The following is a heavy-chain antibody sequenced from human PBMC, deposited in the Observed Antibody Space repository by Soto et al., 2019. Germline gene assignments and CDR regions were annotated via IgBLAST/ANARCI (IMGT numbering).Heavy chain of an antibody. CDR3: ARGIYRVYYYMDV. V-gene: IGHV1-3*01. CDR1: GYTFTSYA. D-gene: IGHD2-21*01. J-gene: IGHJ6*03. Sequence: SVQVSCKASGYTFTSYAVHWVRQAPGQRLEWMGWINAGNGNTKYSQKFQGRVTITRDTSASTAYMELSSLRSEDTAVYYCARGIYRVYYYMDVWGKGTTVTVSS. CDR2: INAGNGNT.